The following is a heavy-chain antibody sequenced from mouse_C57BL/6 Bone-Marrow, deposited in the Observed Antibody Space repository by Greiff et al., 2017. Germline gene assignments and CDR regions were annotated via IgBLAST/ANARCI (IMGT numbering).Heavy chain of an antibody. V-gene: IGHV5-17*01. J-gene: IGHJ2*01. Sequence: DVKLVESGGGLVKPGGSLKLSCAASGFTFSDYGMHWVRQAPEKGLEWVAYISSGSGTIYYADTVKGRFTIARDNAKNTLFLQMTILRSEDTAMYYCARGTWRYFDYWGQGTTLTVSS. CDR3: ARGTWRYFDY. CDR1: GFTFSDYG. CDR2: ISSGSGTI.